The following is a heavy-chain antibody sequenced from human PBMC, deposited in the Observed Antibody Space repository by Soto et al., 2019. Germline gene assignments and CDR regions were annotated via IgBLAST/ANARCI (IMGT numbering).Heavy chain of an antibody. CDR2: ISSSSSTI. J-gene: IGHJ4*02. D-gene: IGHD4-17*01. Sequence: EVQLVESGGGLVQPGGSLRLSCAASGFTFSSYSMNWVRQAPGKGLERVSYISSSSSTIYYADSVKGRFTISRDNAKNSLYLQMNSLRAEDTAVYYCARDLNYGIFDYWGQGTLVTVSS. CDR1: GFTFSSYS. V-gene: IGHV3-48*01. CDR3: ARDLNYGIFDY.